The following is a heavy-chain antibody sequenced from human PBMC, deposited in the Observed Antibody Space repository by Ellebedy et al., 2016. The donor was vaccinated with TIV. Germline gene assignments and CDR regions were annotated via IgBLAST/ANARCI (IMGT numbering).Heavy chain of an antibody. Sequence: GESLKISCAASGFRFSGNGMHWVRQAPGKGLEWVAVIWYDGSREYYIDSVKGRFTISRDNSRSTLYLQMDSLRAEDTAMYYCARFTGGNPEGYFDYWGQGTLVTVSS. CDR1: GFRFSGNG. D-gene: IGHD4-23*01. J-gene: IGHJ4*02. CDR2: IWYDGSRE. CDR3: ARFTGGNPEGYFDY. V-gene: IGHV3-33*01.